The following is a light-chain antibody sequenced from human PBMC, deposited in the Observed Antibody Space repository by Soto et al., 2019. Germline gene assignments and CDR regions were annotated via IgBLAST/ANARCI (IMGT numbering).Light chain of an antibody. V-gene: IGLV2-23*02. J-gene: IGLJ1*01. Sequence: QSALTQPASVSGSPGQSITISCTGTSSDVGTYTLVSWYQQHPGKAPKLVIYEVNKRPAGVSKRFSGSKSGDTASLTISGLQAEDEADYYCSSYAGAITFYVFGTGTKPTVL. CDR1: SSDVGTYTL. CDR3: SSYAGAITFYV. CDR2: EVN.